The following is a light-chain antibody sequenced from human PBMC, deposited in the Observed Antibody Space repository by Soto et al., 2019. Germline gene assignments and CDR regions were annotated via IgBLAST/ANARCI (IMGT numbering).Light chain of an antibody. CDR3: QSYDSGLIGLV. Sequence: QSVLTQPASVSGSPGQSITISCTGTSSDVGGYKYVSWYQQHPGKAPKLMIYEVSSRPSGVSNRFSGSKSGNTASLTISGLQAEDEADYYCQSYDSGLIGLVFGTGTKLTVL. J-gene: IGLJ2*01. V-gene: IGLV2-14*01. CDR2: EVS. CDR1: SSDVGGYKY.